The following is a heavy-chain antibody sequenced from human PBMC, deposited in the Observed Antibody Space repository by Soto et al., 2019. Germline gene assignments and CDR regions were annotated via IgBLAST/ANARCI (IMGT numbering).Heavy chain of an antibody. CDR1: GFTFISYS. J-gene: IGHJ3*02. CDR2: ISSSSSTI. V-gene: IGHV3-48*01. D-gene: IGHD4-17*01. Sequence: EVQLVESGGGLVQPGGSLRLSCAASGFTFISYSMNWVRQAPGKGLEWFSYISSSSSTIYYADSVKGRFTISRDNAKNSLYLQMNSLRAEDTAVYYCARGQGDYGDYVAAFDIWGQGTMVTVSS. CDR3: ARGQGDYGDYVAAFDI.